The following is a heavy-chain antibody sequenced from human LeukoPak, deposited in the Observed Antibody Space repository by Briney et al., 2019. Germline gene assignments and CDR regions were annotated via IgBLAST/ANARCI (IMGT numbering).Heavy chain of an antibody. CDR3: ARDSGDTAMVFDY. CDR1: GYSISSGYY. D-gene: IGHD5-18*01. V-gene: IGHV4-38-2*02. Sequence: SETLSLTCTVSGYSISSGYYWGWIRQPPGKGLEWIGSIYHSGSIYYNPSLKSRVTISVDTSKNQFSLKLSSVTAGDTAVYYCARDSGDTAMVFDYWGQGTLVTVSS. CDR2: IYHSGSI. J-gene: IGHJ4*02.